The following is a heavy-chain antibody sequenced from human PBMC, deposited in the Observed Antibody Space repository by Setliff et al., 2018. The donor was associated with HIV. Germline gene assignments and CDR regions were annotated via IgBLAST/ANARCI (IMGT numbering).Heavy chain of an antibody. CDR3: NIYYYYYMDV. Sequence: PSETLSLTCAVSGGSISSNWWSWVRQSPGKGLEWIGEINHSGSTNYNPSLKSRVTISVDTSKNQFSLKLSSVTAADTAVYYCNIYYYYYMDVWGKGTTVTVSS. CDR1: GGSISSNW. V-gene: IGHV4-4*02. J-gene: IGHJ6*03. CDR2: INHSGST.